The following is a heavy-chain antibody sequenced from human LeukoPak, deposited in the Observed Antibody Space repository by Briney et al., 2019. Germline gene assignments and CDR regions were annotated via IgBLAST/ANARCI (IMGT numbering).Heavy chain of an antibody. CDR2: IYYSGST. D-gene: IGHD6-19*01. J-gene: IGHJ4*02. CDR1: GFTVSSNY. V-gene: IGHV4-59*08. CDR3: ARHWYSSGWLSYFDY. Sequence: GSLRLSCAASGFTVSSNYMSWVRQAPGKGLEWIGYIYYSGSTNYNPSLKSRVTISVDTSKNQFSLKLSSVTAADTAVYYCARHWYSSGWLSYFDYWGQGTLVTVSS.